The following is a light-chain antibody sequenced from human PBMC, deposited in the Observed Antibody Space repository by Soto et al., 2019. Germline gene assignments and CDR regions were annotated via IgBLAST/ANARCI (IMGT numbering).Light chain of an antibody. CDR3: QQRSNWLLT. J-gene: IGKJ4*01. Sequence: EIVLTQSPATLSLSPGERATLSCRASQSVSSYLAWYQQKPGQAPRLLIYDTSNRATGIPARFSGSGPGTDFTLTISSREPEDFAVYYCQQRSNWLLTSGGGTTVEIK. V-gene: IGKV3D-11*02. CDR1: QSVSSY. CDR2: DTS.